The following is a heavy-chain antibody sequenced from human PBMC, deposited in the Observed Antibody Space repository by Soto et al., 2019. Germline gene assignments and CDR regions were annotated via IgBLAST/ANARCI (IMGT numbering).Heavy chain of an antibody. CDR3: ARALPRSSGYAYGALDY. CDR1: GYALSSYH. D-gene: IGHD5-18*01. Sequence: QVQLVQSGAEVKKPGASVRVSCKASGYALSSYHMHWVRQAPGQGLEWMGIINPSGVSTAYAQRGHGRLTVTRDTSKSTVYMELSGLRSEDTAVYYCARALPRSSGYAYGALDYWGQGPLVTVSP. CDR2: INPSGVST. V-gene: IGHV1-46*01. J-gene: IGHJ4*02.